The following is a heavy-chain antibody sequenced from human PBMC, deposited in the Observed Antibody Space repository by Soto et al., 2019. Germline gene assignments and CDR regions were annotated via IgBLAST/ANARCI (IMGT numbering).Heavy chain of an antibody. V-gene: IGHV3-15*01. CDR3: TTGIYYDILTGYHNVAY. J-gene: IGHJ4*02. CDR2: IKSKTDDGTA. Sequence: GGSLRLSCVASGFNLSHPWMTWVRQAAGKGLEWVGRIKSKTDDGTADYAAPVKGRATISRDDSKNTVYLQMNSLKTEDTAVYYCTTGIYYDILTGYHNVAYWGQGALVTVSS. D-gene: IGHD3-9*01. CDR1: GFNLSHPW.